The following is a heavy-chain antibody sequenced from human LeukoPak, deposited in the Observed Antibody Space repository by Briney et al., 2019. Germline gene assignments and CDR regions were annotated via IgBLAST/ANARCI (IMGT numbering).Heavy chain of an antibody. CDR1: GFSLTSGGEG. V-gene: IGHV2-5*02. D-gene: IGHD4/OR15-4a*01. CDR3: AHTRHGATPTRLDF. CDR2: IYWDDDK. J-gene: IGHJ4*02. Sequence: SGPPLVKPTQPLTLTCSFSGFSLTSGGEGVAWIRQPPGKAPEWLALIYWDDDKRFRPSLQNRLTVSKYTSKNQVVLSMTKMDPLDTGTYYCAHTRHGATPTRLDFWGQGILVVVS.